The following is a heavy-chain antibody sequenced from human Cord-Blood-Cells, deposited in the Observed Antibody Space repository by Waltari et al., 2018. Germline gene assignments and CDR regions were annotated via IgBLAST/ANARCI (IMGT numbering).Heavy chain of an antibody. J-gene: IGHJ4*02. V-gene: IGHV3-33*01. CDR1: GFTFSSYD. D-gene: IGHD3-16*01. CDR3: ASIHLGGSDY. CDR2: LWYDGSNK. Sequence: QVQLVGSGGGVVQPGRSLRLSCAASGFTFSSYDMHWVRQAPGKGMDWVAVLWYDGSNKYYADSVKGRFTISRDNSKNTLYLQMNSLRAEDTAVYYCASIHLGGSDYWGQGTLVTVSS.